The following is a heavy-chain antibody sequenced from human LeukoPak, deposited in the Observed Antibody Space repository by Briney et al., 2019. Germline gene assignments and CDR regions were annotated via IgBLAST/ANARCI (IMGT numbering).Heavy chain of an antibody. CDR3: ASRRFGYCSGGSCYSEADLLDY. D-gene: IGHD2-15*01. CDR1: GFTFSSYW. V-gene: IGHV3-74*01. CDR2: INSDGSST. Sequence: GGSLRLSCAASGFTFSSYWMHWVRQAPGKGLVWVSRINSDGSSTSYADSVKGRFTISRDNAKNTLYLQMNSLRAEDTAVYYCASRRFGYCSGGSCYSEADLLDYWGQGTLVTVSS. J-gene: IGHJ4*02.